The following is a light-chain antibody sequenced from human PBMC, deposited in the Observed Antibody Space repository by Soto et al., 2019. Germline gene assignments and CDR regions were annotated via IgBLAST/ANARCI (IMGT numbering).Light chain of an antibody. CDR2: DVS. J-gene: IGLJ1*01. CDR1: SSDVGTYNS. Sequence: QSVLTQPAAVSGSPGQSIAISCTGTSSDVGTYNSVSWYQQYPGKAPKLMIHDVSNRPSGVSDRFSGSKSGNTASLTISGLQSEDVADYYCSSYTSSSSYVFGSGTKVT. V-gene: IGLV2-14*01. CDR3: SSYTSSSSYV.